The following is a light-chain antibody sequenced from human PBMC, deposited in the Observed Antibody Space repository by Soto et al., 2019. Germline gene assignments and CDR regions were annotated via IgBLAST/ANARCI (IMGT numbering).Light chain of an antibody. CDR1: QSVGSTF. J-gene: IGKJ4*01. CDR2: GTS. Sequence: EILCPSSPGNLSFSPVSSATLSCRASQSVGSTFLAWYQQKPGQAPRLLIYGTSSRATGIPDRFSGGGSGTDFTLNISRLEPEDFAVDECQQFSSYTLTFCGGTKVDIK. CDR3: QQFSSYTLT. V-gene: IGKV3-20*01.